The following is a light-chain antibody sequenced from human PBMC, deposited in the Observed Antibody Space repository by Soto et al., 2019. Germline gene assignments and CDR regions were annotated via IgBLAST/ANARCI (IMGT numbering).Light chain of an antibody. CDR1: QSVGDY. J-gene: IGKJ5*01. Sequence: EIVLTHSSATLSVSAVARPALSCSASQSVGDYLAWYQQKPGQAPRLLIYDASNRAAGVPYRFRGSGSGTDFTLTISSVEPEDFGVYYCQQRSDWPPITFGQGTRLEI. V-gene: IGKV3-11*01. CDR2: DAS. CDR3: QQRSDWPPIT.